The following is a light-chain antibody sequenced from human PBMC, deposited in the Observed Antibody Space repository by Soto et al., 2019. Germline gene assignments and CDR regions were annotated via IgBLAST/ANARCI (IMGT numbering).Light chain of an antibody. V-gene: IGKV3-11*01. J-gene: IGKJ4*01. CDR1: QNINTH. CDR3: LQRSNWLT. Sequence: EIVLTQSPATLSLSPGERATLSCRASQNINTHLAWYQQRPGQVPRLLIYEASNRATGIPARFSGSGSGTDFTLTISCLEPEDFAVYYCLQRSNWLTFGGGTKVEIK. CDR2: EAS.